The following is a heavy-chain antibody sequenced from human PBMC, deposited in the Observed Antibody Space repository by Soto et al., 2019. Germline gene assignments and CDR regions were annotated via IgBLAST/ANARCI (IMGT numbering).Heavy chain of an antibody. V-gene: IGHV4-31*03. CDR3: ARYRFSGNRWSKFDY. CDR2: IYHRGNT. Sequence: ASETLSLTCTDSGVTVSSDAYYWSWIRQPPGKGLEWIGNIYHRGNTYYSPSLKSRLVIGLDTSKNQFSLSLSSVTAADTAVHFCARYRFSGNRWSKFDYWGQGTLVTVSS. CDR1: GVTVSSDAYY. J-gene: IGHJ4*02. D-gene: IGHD3-16*02.